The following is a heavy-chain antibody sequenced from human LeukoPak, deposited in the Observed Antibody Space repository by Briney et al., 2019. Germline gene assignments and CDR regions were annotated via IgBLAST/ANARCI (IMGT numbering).Heavy chain of an antibody. Sequence: GGSLRLSCAASGFTFSSYWISWVRQAPGKGLEWVANIKQDGSEKYYVDSVKGRFTISRDNAKNSLYLQMNSLRAEDTAVYYCARYSNYAHDFDYWGQGTLVTVSS. J-gene: IGHJ4*02. CDR1: GFTFSSYW. CDR2: IKQDGSEK. D-gene: IGHD4-11*01. V-gene: IGHV3-7*01. CDR3: ARYSNYAHDFDY.